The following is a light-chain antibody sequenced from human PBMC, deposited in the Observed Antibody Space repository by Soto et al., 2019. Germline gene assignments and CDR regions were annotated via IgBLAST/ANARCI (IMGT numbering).Light chain of an antibody. CDR2: SNN. CDR3: AAWDDSLNGVV. CDR1: TSNIGNNY. J-gene: IGLJ2*01. V-gene: IGLV1-44*01. Sequence: QSVLTQPPSVSAAPGQNVTISCSGSTSNIGNNYVSWYQQLPGTAPKLLIYSNNQRPSGVPDRFSGSKSGTSASLAISGLQSEDEADYYCAAWDDSLNGVVFGGGTKLTVL.